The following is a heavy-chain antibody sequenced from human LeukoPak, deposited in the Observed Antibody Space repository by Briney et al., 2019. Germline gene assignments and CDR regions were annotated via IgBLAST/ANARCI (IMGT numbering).Heavy chain of an antibody. D-gene: IGHD6-6*01. CDR2: INWNSDSI. J-gene: IGHJ4*02. Sequence: PGGSLRLSCAVSGFTFDDYAMHWVRQVPGKGLEWVSGINWNSDSIGYADSVKGRFTISRDSAKNSLYLQMNSLRAEDTALYYCARENGYSSSRPLDYWGQGTLVTVSS. CDR3: ARENGYSSSRPLDY. CDR1: GFTFDDYA. V-gene: IGHV3-9*01.